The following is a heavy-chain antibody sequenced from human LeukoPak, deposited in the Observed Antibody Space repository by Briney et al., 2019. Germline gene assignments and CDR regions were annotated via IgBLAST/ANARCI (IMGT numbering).Heavy chain of an antibody. CDR3: AKERARKSTVTADY. J-gene: IGHJ4*02. CDR2: LSDTDSST. CDR1: GFTHSSYA. Sequence: GGPLRLSCAASGFTHSSYAMVWVRQAPGKALEWVSTLSDTDSSTYYVDSVKSRSTVSSDNSTNTLYLQISNLRVEDTAVYYCAKERARKSTVTADYWGQGTLVTVS. D-gene: IGHD4-17*01. V-gene: IGHV3-23*01.